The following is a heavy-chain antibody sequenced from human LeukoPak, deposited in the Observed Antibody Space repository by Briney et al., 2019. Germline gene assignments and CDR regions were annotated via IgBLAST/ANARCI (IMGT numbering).Heavy chain of an antibody. V-gene: IGHV4-30-4*08. J-gene: IGHJ3*02. CDR3: ARVGAANHDAFDI. Sequence: SQTLSLTCTVPVGSICGGVYYWGWIRQPPGKGREWIGYISYSGSTYYNPSLKSRVTISVDTTKNELTLKLSSVNAADTAVYYCARVGAANHDAFDIWGQGTMVTVSS. CDR2: ISYSGST. CDR1: VGSICGGVYY. D-gene: IGHD1-26*01.